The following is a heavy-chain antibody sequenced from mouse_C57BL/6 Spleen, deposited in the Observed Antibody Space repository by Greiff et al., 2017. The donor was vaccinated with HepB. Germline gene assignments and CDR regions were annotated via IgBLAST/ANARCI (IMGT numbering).Heavy chain of an antibody. CDR1: GYTFTSYG. CDR2: IYPRSGNT. CDR3: ARPYYGSSSFAY. D-gene: IGHD1-1*01. J-gene: IGHJ3*01. V-gene: IGHV1-81*01. Sequence: QVQLQQSGAELARPGASVKLSCKASGYTFTSYGISWVKQGTGQGLEWIGEIYPRSGNTYYNEKFKGKATLTADKSSSTAYMELRSLTSEDSAVYFCARPYYGSSSFAYWGQGTLVTVSA.